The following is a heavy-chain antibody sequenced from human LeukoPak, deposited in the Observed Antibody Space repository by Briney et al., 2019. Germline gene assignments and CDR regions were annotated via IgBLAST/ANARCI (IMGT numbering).Heavy chain of an antibody. CDR3: ASSAVYDYVWGSYRSFDY. D-gene: IGHD3-16*02. J-gene: IGHJ4*02. CDR2: IIPIFGTA. Sequence: GSSVKVSCKASGGTFSSYAISWVRQARGQGLEWMGGIIPIFGTANYAQKFQGRVTITADESTSTAYMELSSLRSEDTAVYYCASSAVYDYVWGSYRSFDYWGQGTLVTVSS. V-gene: IGHV1-69*01. CDR1: GGTFSSYA.